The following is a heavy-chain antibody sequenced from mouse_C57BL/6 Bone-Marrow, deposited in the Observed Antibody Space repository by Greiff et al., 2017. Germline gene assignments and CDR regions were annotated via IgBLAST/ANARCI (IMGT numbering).Heavy chain of an antibody. CDR2: FHPCNDDT. CDR1: GYTFTTYP. D-gene: IGHD2-1*01. CDR3: TRDGNYGGYYLDD. J-gene: IGHJ2*01. V-gene: IGHV1-47*01. Sequence: QVQLQQSGAELVKPGASVKMSCKASGYTFTTYPIDWMKQNPGKSLEWIGNFHPCNDDTKYNEKFKGKATLTVDKSSSTAYLELSRLTSDDSAVYYCTRDGNYGGYYLDDWGQGTTLTVSS.